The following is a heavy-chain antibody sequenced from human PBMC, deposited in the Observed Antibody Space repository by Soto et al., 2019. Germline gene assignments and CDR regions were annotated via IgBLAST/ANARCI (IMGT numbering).Heavy chain of an antibody. J-gene: IGHJ5*02. CDR1: GGSITNNY. CDR2: SYYSGST. CDR3: ARRQNWNNLFDT. D-gene: IGHD1-1*01. V-gene: IGHV4-59*08. Sequence: NPSETLSLTCTVSGGSITNNYWSWIRQSPGKGLEWIGCSYYSGSTSYNPSLRSRVTISIDTSKTQFSLRLRSVTAADTAVYYRARRQNWNNLFDTWGQGTLVTVSS.